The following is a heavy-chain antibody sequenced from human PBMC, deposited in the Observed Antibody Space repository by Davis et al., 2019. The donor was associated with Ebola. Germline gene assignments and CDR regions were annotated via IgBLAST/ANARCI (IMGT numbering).Heavy chain of an antibody. D-gene: IGHD2-15*01. J-gene: IGHJ5*02. CDR3: ARGRLYCSSGSCQHNWFDP. CDR2: ITPYNGNT. CDR1: GYTFTSYG. Sequence: KVSCKASGYTFTSYGISWVRQAPGQGLEWMGWITPYNGNTNYAQKLQDRVTMTTDTSTSTAYMELRSLGSDDTAVYFCARGRLYCSSGSCQHNWFDPWGQGTLVTVSS. V-gene: IGHV1-18*01.